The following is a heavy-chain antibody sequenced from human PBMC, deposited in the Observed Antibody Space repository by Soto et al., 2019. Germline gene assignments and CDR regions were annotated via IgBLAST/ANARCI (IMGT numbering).Heavy chain of an antibody. D-gene: IGHD3-9*01. V-gene: IGHV3-23*01. J-gene: IGHJ4*02. CDR1: GFTFSSYA. CDR3: AKVLGYEPRAVRYFDWLLPYYFDY. CDR2: ISGSGGST. Sequence: EVQLLESGGGLVQPGGSLRLSCAASGFTFSSYAMSWVRQAPGKGLEWVSAISGSGGSTYYADSVKGRFTISRDNSKNTLYLQMNSLRAEDTAVYYCAKVLGYEPRAVRYFDWLLPYYFDYWGQGTLVTVSS.